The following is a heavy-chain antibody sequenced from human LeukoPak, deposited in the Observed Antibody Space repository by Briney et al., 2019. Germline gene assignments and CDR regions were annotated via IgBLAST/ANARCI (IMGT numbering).Heavy chain of an antibody. V-gene: IGHV1-8*01. CDR1: GYTFTSYD. D-gene: IGHD3-22*01. Sequence: ASVKVSCKASGYTFTSYDINWVRQATGQGLEWMGWMNPNSGNTGYAQKFQGRVTMTRNTSISTAYMELSSLRSEDTAVYYCARWRYYYDSSGYSFKAFDIWGQGTMVTVSS. CDR3: ARWRYYYDSSGYSFKAFDI. CDR2: MNPNSGNT. J-gene: IGHJ3*02.